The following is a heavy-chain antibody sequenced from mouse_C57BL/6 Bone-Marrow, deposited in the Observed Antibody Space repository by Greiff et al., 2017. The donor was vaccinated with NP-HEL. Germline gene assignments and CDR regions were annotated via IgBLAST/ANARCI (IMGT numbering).Heavy chain of an antibody. J-gene: IGHJ4*01. CDR3: ARHEDYNGSSQGAMDY. D-gene: IGHD1-1*01. CDR1: GYTFTEYT. V-gene: IGHV1-62-2*01. Sequence: QVQLQQSGAELVKPGASVKLSCKASGYTFTEYTIHWVKQRSGQGLEWIGWFYPGSGSIKYNEKFKDKATLTADKSSSPAYMELSRLTSEDSAVYFCARHEDYNGSSQGAMDYWGQGTSVTVSA. CDR2: FYPGSGSI.